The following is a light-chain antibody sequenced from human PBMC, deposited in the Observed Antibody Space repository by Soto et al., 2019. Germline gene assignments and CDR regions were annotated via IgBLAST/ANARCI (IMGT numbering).Light chain of an antibody. CDR1: QTISAN. CDR3: QQRSNWPPVT. CDR2: GAS. J-gene: IGKJ5*01. V-gene: IGKV3-15*01. Sequence: IVMTQSPATLSVSPGERATLSCRASQTISANLAWYQQRPGQAPRLLIYGASTRATGIPARFSGSGSGTEFTLTISSLHSEDFAVYYCQQRSNWPPVTFGQGTRLEIK.